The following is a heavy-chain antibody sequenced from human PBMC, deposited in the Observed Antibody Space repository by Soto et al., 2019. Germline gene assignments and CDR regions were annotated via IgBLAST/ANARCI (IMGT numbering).Heavy chain of an antibody. V-gene: IGHV4-59*01. D-gene: IGHD2-2*01. CDR2: IYYSGST. CDR1: GGSISSYY. J-gene: IGHJ6*03. CDR3: ARGVKYQLLPPYYYYYMDV. Sequence: PSETLSLTCTVSGGSISSYYWSWIRQPPGKGLEWIGYIYYSGSTNYNPSLKSRVTISVDTSKNQFSLKLSSVTAADTAVYYCARGVKYQLLPPYYYYYMDVWGKGTTVTVSS.